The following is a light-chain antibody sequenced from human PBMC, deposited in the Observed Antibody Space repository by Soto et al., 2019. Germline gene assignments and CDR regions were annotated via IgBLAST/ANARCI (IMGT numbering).Light chain of an antibody. J-gene: IGLJ2*01. CDR1: SSDVGGYNY. CDR2: EVN. Sequence: QSALTQPPSASGSPGQSVTISCTGTSSDVGGYNYVSWYQQHPGKAPKLMISEVNKRPSGVPDRFSGSKSGNTASLTVSGLQAEDEADYYCSSYAGSNKAIFGGGTQLTVL. CDR3: SSYAGSNKAI. V-gene: IGLV2-8*01.